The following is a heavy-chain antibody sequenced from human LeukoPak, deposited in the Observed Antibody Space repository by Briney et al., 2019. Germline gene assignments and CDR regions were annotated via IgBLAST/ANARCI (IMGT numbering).Heavy chain of an antibody. CDR3: ATSYYGSSPNWFDP. V-gene: IGHV4-59*01. CDR1: GGSISSYY. Sequence: SETLSLTCTVSGGSISSYYWSWIRQPPGKGLEWIGYIYYSGSTNYTPSLKSRVTISLDTSKNQFSLKLTSVTDADTAVYCCATSYYGSSPNWFDPWGQGTLVTVSS. CDR2: IYYSGST. J-gene: IGHJ5*02. D-gene: IGHD3-22*01.